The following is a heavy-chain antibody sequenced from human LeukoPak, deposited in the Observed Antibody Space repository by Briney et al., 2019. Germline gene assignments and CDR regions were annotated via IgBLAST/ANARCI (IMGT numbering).Heavy chain of an antibody. CDR2: IYPGDSDT. V-gene: IGHV5-51*01. CDR1: GYSFTSYW. J-gene: IGHJ5*02. D-gene: IGHD3-10*01. Sequence: GESLKISCKGSGYSFTSYWIGWVRQMPGKGLEWTGIIYPGDSDTRYSPSFQGQVTISADKSISTAYLQWSSLKASDTAMYYCARQDNYGSGSYYDEGWFDPWGQGTLVTVSS. CDR3: ARQDNYGSGSYYDEGWFDP.